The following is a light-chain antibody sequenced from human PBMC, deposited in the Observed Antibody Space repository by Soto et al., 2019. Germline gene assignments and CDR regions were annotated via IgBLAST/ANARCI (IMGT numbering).Light chain of an antibody. J-gene: IGKJ1*01. CDR2: GAS. CDR1: QSVSSSY. CDR3: QQGGT. Sequence: PGARVTLSCRASQSVSSSYLTWYQQKPGQAPRLLIYGASTRATSIPARFSGSGSGTDFTLTISSQQPEDVAVYYCQQGGTFGQGTKVEIK. V-gene: IGKV3D-7*01.